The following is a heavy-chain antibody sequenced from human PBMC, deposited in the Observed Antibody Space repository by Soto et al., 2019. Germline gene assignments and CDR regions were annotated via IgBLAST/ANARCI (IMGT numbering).Heavy chain of an antibody. D-gene: IGHD3-9*01. CDR1: GYTFTSYA. CDR2: INAGNGNT. CDR3: ARAITISALGVGP. V-gene: IGHV1-3*01. J-gene: IGHJ5*02. Sequence: GASVKVSCKASGYTFTSYAMHWARQAPGQRLEWMGWINAGNGNTKYSQKFQGRVTITRDTSASTAYMELSSLRSEDTAVYYCARAITISALGVGPWGQGTLVTVSS.